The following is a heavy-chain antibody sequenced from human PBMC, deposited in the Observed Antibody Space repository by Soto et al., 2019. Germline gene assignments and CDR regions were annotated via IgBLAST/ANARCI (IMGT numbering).Heavy chain of an antibody. V-gene: IGHV1-18*01. CDR3: TRAYYYGSGPRY. CDR2: NSAYNGNT. CDR1: GYNFTSYG. J-gene: IGHJ4*02. Sequence: QVQLVQSGAEVKKPGASVKVSCKASGYNFTSYGISWVRQAPGQGLEWMGLNSAYNGNTNYAQKLQGRVTMTTNTSTSTAHIELGRLRSNGTAVYYCTRAYYYGSGPRYWGQGTLVTVSS. D-gene: IGHD3-10*01.